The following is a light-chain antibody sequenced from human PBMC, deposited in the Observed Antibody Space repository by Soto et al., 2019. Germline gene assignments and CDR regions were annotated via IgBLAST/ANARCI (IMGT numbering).Light chain of an antibody. J-gene: IGKJ1*01. Sequence: EIVLTQSPGTLSVSPGERATLSCRASQSVSSKLGWYQQKPGQAPRLLFYGASTGATGIPARFSGSGSETEFTLSISSLESEDFAVYYCQQYNNWPWTFGEGTKVEIK. V-gene: IGKV3-15*01. CDR3: QQYNNWPWT. CDR2: GAS. CDR1: QSVSSK.